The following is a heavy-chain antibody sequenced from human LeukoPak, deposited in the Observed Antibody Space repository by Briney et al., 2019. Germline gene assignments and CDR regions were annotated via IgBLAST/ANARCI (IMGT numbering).Heavy chain of an antibody. V-gene: IGHV3-30*18. D-gene: IGHD1-26*01. CDR1: GFTFSSYS. CDR3: AKGRRGSGSYPRPVYYFDY. J-gene: IGHJ4*02. CDR2: ISYDGTDK. Sequence: AGGSLRLSCAASGFTFSSYSMNWVRQAPGKGQEWVAVISYDGTDKYYADSVKGRFTISRDNSKNTLYLQMNSLRAEDTAVYYCAKGRRGSGSYPRPVYYFDYWGQGTLVTVSS.